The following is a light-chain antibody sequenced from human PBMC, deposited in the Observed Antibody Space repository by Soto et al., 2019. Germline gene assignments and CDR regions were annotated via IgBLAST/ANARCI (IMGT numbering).Light chain of an antibody. V-gene: IGLV2-23*01. CDR1: SSDVGSHNL. Sequence: QSVLTQPASVSGSPGQSITISCTEASSDVGSHNLVSWYQQHPGKAPKLMIYGSNKRPSGVSNRFFGSKSGNTASLTISGLRAEDDADYYCCSYAGSRTYVFGTGTKVTVL. CDR3: CSYAGSRTYV. CDR2: GSN. J-gene: IGLJ1*01.